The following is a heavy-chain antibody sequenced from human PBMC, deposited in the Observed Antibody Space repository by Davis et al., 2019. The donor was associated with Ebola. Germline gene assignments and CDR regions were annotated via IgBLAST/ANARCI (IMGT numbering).Heavy chain of an antibody. V-gene: IGHV3-30*04. J-gene: IGHJ3*02. CDR1: GFTFSSYA. Sequence: PGGSLRLSCAASGFTFSSYAMHWVRQAPGKGLEWVAVISYDGSNKYYADSVKGRFTISRDNSKNTLYLQMNSLRAEDTAVYYCAKDFPSITMIVVVINSAFDIWGQGTMVTVSS. CDR2: ISYDGSNK. D-gene: IGHD3-22*01. CDR3: AKDFPSITMIVVVINSAFDI.